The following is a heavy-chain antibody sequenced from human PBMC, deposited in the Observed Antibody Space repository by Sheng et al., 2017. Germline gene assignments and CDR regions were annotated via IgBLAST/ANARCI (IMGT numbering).Heavy chain of an antibody. Sequence: QLQLQESGPGLVKPSETLSLTCTVSGGSISSNSHFWGWIRQPPGKGLEWIGSIYYSGSTYYNSSLKSRITISVDTSKNQFSLKLTSMTAADTAVYYCATVPCSGGSCYSAWGQGTLVTVS. V-gene: IGHV4-39*07. CDR2: IYYSGST. CDR1: GGSISSNSHF. J-gene: IGHJ5*02. D-gene: IGHD2-15*01. CDR3: ATVPCSGGSCYSA.